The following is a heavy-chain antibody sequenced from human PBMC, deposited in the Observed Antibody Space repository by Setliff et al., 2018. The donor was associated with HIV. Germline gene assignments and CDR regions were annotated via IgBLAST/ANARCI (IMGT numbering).Heavy chain of an antibody. Sequence: PSETLSLTCTVSGGSISSGSYHWSWIRQPAGKGLEWIGRIHTSGNTNYNPSLKSRVTISVDTSKNQFSLKLSSVTAADTAVYYCAREGGLDYYDSSGHYSYWGQGTLVTVSS. CDR2: IHTSGNT. V-gene: IGHV4-61*02. J-gene: IGHJ4*02. CDR1: GGSISSGSYH. CDR3: AREGGLDYYDSSGHYSY. D-gene: IGHD3-22*01.